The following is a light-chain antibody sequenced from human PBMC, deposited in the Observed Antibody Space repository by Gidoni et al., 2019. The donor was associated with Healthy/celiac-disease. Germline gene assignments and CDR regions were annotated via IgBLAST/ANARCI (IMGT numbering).Light chain of an antibody. CDR2: AAS. J-gene: IGKJ3*01. Sequence: DIQMTQSPSSVSASVGDRVTITCRASQGISSWLDWYQQKPGKAPKLLIYAASSLQSGVPSRFSGSGSGTDFTLTISSLQPEDFATYYCQQDNSFPFSFGHGTKVEIK. CDR1: QGISSW. V-gene: IGKV1-12*01. CDR3: QQDNSFPFS.